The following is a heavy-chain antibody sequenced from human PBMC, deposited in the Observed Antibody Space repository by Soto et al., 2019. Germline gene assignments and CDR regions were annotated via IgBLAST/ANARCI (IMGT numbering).Heavy chain of an antibody. J-gene: IGHJ4*02. Sequence: KPSETLSLTCTVSGGSISSSSYYWGWIRQPPGKGLEWIGSIYYSGSTYYNPSLKSRVTISVDTSKNQFSLKLSSVTAADTAVYYCARLFDDSSGYYPYFDYWGQGTLVTVSS. CDR3: ARLFDDSSGYYPYFDY. V-gene: IGHV4-39*01. CDR1: GGSISSSSYY. D-gene: IGHD3-22*01. CDR2: IYYSGST.